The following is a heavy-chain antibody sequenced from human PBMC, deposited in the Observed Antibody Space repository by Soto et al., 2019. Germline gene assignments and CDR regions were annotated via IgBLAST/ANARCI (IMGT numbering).Heavy chain of an antibody. V-gene: IGHV4-30-4*01. CDR1: GGSISSGDYY. CDR2: IYYSGST. J-gene: IGHJ5*02. CDR3: ARGGSSWYTWFDP. D-gene: IGHD6-13*01. Sequence: SETLSLTCTVSGGSISSGDYYWIWIRQPPGKGLEWIGYIYYSGSTYYNPSLKSRVTISVDTSKNQFSLKLSSVTAADTAVYYCARGGSSWYTWFDPWGQGTLVTVSS.